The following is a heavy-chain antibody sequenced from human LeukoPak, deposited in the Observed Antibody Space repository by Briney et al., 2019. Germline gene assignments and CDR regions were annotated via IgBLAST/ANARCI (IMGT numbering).Heavy chain of an antibody. CDR1: GFTFSSYG. CDR3: ARDERWLPWRYFDY. CDR2: ISSSSSTL. D-gene: IGHD5-24*01. J-gene: IGHJ4*02. Sequence: GGSLRLSCAASGFTFSSYGMSWVRQAPGKGLEWISYISSSSSTLYYADSVKGRFTISRDNAKNSLYLQMNSLRADDTAVYYCARDERWLPWRYFDYWGQGTLVTVSS. V-gene: IGHV3-48*01.